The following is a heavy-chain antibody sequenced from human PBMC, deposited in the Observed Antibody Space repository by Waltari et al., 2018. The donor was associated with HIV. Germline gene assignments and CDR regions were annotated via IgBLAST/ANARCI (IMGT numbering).Heavy chain of an antibody. CDR2: IYYSGST. D-gene: IGHD3-3*01. J-gene: IGHJ6*02. Sequence: QVQLQESGPGLVKPSETLSLTCTVSGGAISSYYWSWIRQPPGKGLEWPGYIYYSGSTHYTPPPKSRVTISVVTSKNQFSLKRSSVTAADTAVYYCARDRDFWSGHYYYYGMDVWGQGTTVTVSS. CDR1: GGAISSYY. CDR3: ARDRDFWSGHYYYYGMDV. V-gene: IGHV4-59*01.